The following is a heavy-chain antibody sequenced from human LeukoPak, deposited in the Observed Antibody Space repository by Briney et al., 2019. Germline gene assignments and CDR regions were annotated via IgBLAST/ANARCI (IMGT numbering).Heavy chain of an antibody. J-gene: IGHJ6*02. V-gene: IGHV4-34*01. D-gene: IGHD6-19*01. CDR2: INHSGST. CDR1: GGSFSGYY. CDR3: ARLTGYSSGWHLNYYYYGMGV. Sequence: SETLSLTCAVYGGSFSGYYWSWIRQPPGKGLEWIGEINHSGSTNYNPSLKSRVTISVDTSKNQFSLKLSSVTAADTAVYYCARLTGYSSGWHLNYYYYGMGVWGQGTTVTVSS.